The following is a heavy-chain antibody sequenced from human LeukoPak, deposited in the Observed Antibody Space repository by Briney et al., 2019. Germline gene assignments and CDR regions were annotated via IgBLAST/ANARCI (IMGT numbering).Heavy chain of an antibody. Sequence: GESLKISCKASGYSFTTYWIGWVRQMPGKGLEWLGLIYPGDSDTRYSPSFHGQVTISADKSISTAYLQWSSLKASDTAMYYCARHGGGYCRSTSCYLFDPWGQGTLVTVSS. CDR2: IYPGDSDT. V-gene: IGHV5-51*01. CDR1: GYSFTTYW. J-gene: IGHJ5*02. D-gene: IGHD2-2*01. CDR3: ARHGGGYCRSTSCYLFDP.